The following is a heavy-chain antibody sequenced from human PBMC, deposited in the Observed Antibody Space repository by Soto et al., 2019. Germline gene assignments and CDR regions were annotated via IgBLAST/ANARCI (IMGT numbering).Heavy chain of an antibody. J-gene: IGHJ6*02. CDR2: MNPNSGNT. Sequence: QVQLVQSGAEVKKPGASVKVSCKASGYTFTRYDINWVRQATGQGLEWMGWMNPNSGNTGYAQKFQGRVTMTRNTSISTAYMELSSLRSEDTAVYYCARGSSPRVLYSYGMDVWGQGTTVSVSS. D-gene: IGHD6-6*01. V-gene: IGHV1-8*01. CDR1: GYTFTRYD. CDR3: ARGSSPRVLYSYGMDV.